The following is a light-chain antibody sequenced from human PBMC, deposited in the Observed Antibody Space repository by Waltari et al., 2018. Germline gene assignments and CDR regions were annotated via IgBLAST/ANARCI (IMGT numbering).Light chain of an antibody. CDR2: QDR. J-gene: IGLJ2*01. Sequence: SYELTKPPSVSVSPGQTASITCSGAKLGDKYACWYQQKPGQSPVLVIYQDRKRPSGIPERFSGSNSGNTATLTISGTQAMDEADYYCQAWDSSTAWVFGGGTKLTVL. CDR1: KLGDKY. CDR3: QAWDSSTAWV. V-gene: IGLV3-1*01.